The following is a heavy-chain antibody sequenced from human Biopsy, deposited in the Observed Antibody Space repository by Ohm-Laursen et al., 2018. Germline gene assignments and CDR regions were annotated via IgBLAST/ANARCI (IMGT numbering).Heavy chain of an antibody. V-gene: IGHV3-11*01. CDR1: GFPFSDYY. D-gene: IGHD5-12*01. CDR2: ISRENIV. J-gene: IGHJ4*02. CDR3: ASPTFYTSGYIDVGYGY. Sequence: GSLRLSCSASGFPFSDYYMRWIRQAPGKGLEWVSYISRENIVYYADSVKGRFIISWDNAKNSVHLQMSSLRAEDTAVYFCASPTFYTSGYIDVGYGYWGQGTLATVSS.